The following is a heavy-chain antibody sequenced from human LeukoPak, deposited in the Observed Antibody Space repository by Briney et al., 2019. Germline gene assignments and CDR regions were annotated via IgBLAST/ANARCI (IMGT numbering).Heavy chain of an antibody. CDR2: ISGSGGST. CDR1: GFTFSSYA. V-gene: IGHV3-23*01. J-gene: IGHJ4*02. Sequence: GGSLRLSCAASGFTFSSYAMSWVRQAPGKGLEWVSAISGSGGSTYYADSVKGRFTISRDNSKNTLYLQMNSLRAEDTAVYYCARIAAAGTFPPYYFDYWGQGTLVTVSS. D-gene: IGHD6-13*01. CDR3: ARIAAAGTFPPYYFDY.